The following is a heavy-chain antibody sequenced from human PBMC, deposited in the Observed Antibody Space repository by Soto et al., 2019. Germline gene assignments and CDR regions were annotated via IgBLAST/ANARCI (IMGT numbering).Heavy chain of an antibody. CDR2: ISSSGSTI. Sequence: GGSLRLSCAASGFTFSDYYMSWIRQAPGKGLEWVSYISSSGSTIYYADSVKGRFTISRDNAKNSLYLQMNSLRAEDTAVYYCASNSMVRGVKVIGFHHAFDIWGQGTMVTVSS. D-gene: IGHD3-10*01. CDR3: ASNSMVRGVKVIGFHHAFDI. J-gene: IGHJ3*02. V-gene: IGHV3-11*01. CDR1: GFTFSDYY.